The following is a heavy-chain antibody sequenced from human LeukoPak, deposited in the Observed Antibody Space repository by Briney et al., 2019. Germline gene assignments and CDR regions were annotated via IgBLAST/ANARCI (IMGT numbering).Heavy chain of an antibody. V-gene: IGHV4-59*01. D-gene: IGHD6-13*01. CDR1: GGSISSYY. CDR3: AREGGSSWYGIDY. J-gene: IGHJ4*02. Sequence: SETLSLTCIVSGGSISSYYWSWIRQPPGKGLEWIGYIYYSGSTNYNPSLKSRVTISVDTSKNQFSLKLSSVTAADTAVYYCAREGGSSWYGIDYWGQGTLVTVSS. CDR2: IYYSGST.